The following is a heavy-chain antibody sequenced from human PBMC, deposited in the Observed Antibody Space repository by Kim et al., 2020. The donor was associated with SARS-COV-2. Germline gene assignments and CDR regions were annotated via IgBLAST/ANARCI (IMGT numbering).Heavy chain of an antibody. CDR1: GFSFGRDW. CDR3: AGGGEAGPY. CDR2: IKKDGSEK. Sequence: GGSLRLSCAASGFSFGRDWMCWVRQAPGKGLEWVANIKKDGSEKYYADSVKGRFTISRDNAKNSLYLQMNSLRVEDTAVYYCAGGGEAGPYWGQGTLVTVSS. V-gene: IGHV3-7*01. J-gene: IGHJ4*02.